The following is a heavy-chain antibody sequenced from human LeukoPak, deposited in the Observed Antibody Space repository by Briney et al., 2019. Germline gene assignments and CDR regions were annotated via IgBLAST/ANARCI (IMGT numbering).Heavy chain of an antibody. D-gene: IGHD2-2*01. CDR1: GYTFTSYD. Sequence: SVKVSCKASGYTFTSYDINWVRQATGQGLEWMGWMNPNSGNTGYAQKFQGRVTITRNTSISTAYMELSSLRSEDTAVYYCARGRGYYQLLNNWFDPWGQGTLVTVSS. J-gene: IGHJ5*02. V-gene: IGHV1-8*03. CDR3: ARGRGYYQLLNNWFDP. CDR2: MNPNSGNT.